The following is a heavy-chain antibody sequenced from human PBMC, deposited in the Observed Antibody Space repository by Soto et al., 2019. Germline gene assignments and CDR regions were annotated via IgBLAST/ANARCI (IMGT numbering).Heavy chain of an antibody. CDR3: ARDWAAAGPFDY. Sequence: SETLSLTCTVSGGSISSGGYYWTWIRQHPGKGLEWIGYIYYSGITYYNPSLKSRVTISVDTSKNQFSLKLSSVTAADTAVYYCARDWAAAGPFDYWGQGTLVTVSS. CDR1: GGSISSGGYY. J-gene: IGHJ4*02. D-gene: IGHD6-13*01. V-gene: IGHV4-31*03. CDR2: IYYSGIT.